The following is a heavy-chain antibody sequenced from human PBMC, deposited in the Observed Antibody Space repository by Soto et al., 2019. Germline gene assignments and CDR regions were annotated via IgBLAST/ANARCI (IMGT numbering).Heavy chain of an antibody. CDR1: GGSITSSKW. J-gene: IGHJ6*02. CDR3: ATTLSPYYNGMDV. Sequence: QLQLLESGPGLVKPSGTLSLTCGVSGGSITSSKWWNWVRQPPGKGLEWIGEIYDSVTTKYSPSLKNRVTISVDKSKDQVSLRLTSVTAADTAVYFCATTLSPYYNGMDVWGQGAAVVVSS. V-gene: IGHV4-4*02. CDR2: IYDSVTT.